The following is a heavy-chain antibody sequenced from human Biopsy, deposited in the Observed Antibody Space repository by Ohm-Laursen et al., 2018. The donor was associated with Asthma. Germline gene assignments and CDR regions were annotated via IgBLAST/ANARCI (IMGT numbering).Heavy chain of an antibody. D-gene: IGHD4-17*01. CDR3: AREVSTVDYGYYYFAMDV. J-gene: IGHJ6*02. CDR2: LIPVLGTA. CDR1: GDSLGSFINYA. Sequence: GSSVKVSCKVSGDSLGSFINYAISWVRQAPRQGLEWMGGLIPVLGTADYAPMFEGRVTITADESTSTAYMELSSLRSEDSAVYYCAREVSTVDYGYYYFAMDVWGQGTTVTVSS. V-gene: IGHV1-69*01.